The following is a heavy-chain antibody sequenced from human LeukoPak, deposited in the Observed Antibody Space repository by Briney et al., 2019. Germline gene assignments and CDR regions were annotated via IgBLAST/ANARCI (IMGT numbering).Heavy chain of an antibody. Sequence: SETLSLTCAVYGGSFSGYYWSWIRQPPGKGLEWIGEINHSGSTNYNPSLKSRVTISVDTTKNQFSLKLSSVTAADTAVYYCARGRVYYGSGSYYPLDYWGQGTQVTVSS. CDR2: INHSGST. CDR1: GGSFSGYY. J-gene: IGHJ4*02. D-gene: IGHD3-10*01. CDR3: ARGRVYYGSGSYYPLDY. V-gene: IGHV4-34*01.